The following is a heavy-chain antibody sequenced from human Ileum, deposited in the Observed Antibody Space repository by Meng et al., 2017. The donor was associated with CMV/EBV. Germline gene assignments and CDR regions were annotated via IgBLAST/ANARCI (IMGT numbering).Heavy chain of an antibody. CDR1: GFTFSSYS. V-gene: IGHV3-21*01. J-gene: IGHJ3*02. Sequence: GESLKISCAASGFTFSSYSMNWVRQAPGKGLEWVSSISSSSCYIYYADSVKGRFTISRDNAKNSLYLQMNSLRAEDTAVYYCARDYAKGYCSSTSCFTPRAFDIWGQGTMVTVSS. CDR3: ARDYAKGYCSSTSCFTPRAFDI. D-gene: IGHD2-2*01. CDR2: ISSSSCYI.